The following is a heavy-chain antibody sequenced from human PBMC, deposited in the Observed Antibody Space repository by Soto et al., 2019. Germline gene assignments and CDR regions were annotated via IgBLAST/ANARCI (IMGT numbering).Heavy chain of an antibody. CDR2: FIAMLGTP. Sequence: GXSVKVSCKASGGTFCSQGIAWVRQAPGRGLEWMGGFIAMLGTPTYAKKVQGRATISADESLTSSYLELRSLRSEDTGVYFCARGAMANFDYWGQGTVVTVSS. D-gene: IGHD5-18*01. CDR3: ARGAMANFDY. V-gene: IGHV1-69*01. J-gene: IGHJ4*02. CDR1: GGTFCSQG.